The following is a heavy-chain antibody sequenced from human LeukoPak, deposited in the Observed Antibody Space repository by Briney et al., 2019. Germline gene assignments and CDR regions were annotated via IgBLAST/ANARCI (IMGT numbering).Heavy chain of an antibody. CDR2: IGGGGEST. V-gene: IGHV3-23*01. Sequence: GGSLRLSCAASGFTFSSYAMSWVRQAPGKGLEWVSTIGGGGESTYYADSVKGRFTISRDNSKNTLYLQMSSLRAEDTAVYYCVKAPGYSYGAPYFDYWGQGTLVTVSS. D-gene: IGHD5-18*01. CDR1: GFTFSSYA. CDR3: VKAPGYSYGAPYFDY. J-gene: IGHJ4*02.